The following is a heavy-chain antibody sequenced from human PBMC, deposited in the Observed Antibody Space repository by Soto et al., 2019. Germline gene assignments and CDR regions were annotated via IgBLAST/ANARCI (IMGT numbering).Heavy chain of an antibody. CDR1: GYNFSRNW. J-gene: IGHJ4*02. Sequence: GESLKISCNGSGYNFSRNWIGWVLQVPGKGLEWMGIIYPGDSDTRYSPSFQGQVTISADKSINTAYLQWSSLKASDSAIYYCARPFGDTAMVIDYWGQGTQVTVSS. CDR2: IYPGDSDT. V-gene: IGHV5-51*01. D-gene: IGHD5-18*01. CDR3: ARPFGDTAMVIDY.